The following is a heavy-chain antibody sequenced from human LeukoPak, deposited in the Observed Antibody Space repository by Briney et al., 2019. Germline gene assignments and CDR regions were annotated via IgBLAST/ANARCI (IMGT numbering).Heavy chain of an antibody. Sequence: ASGPTLVNPTQTLTLTCTFSGFSLNSSGVGVGWIRQSPGTALEWLTLIYWSDDKRYSPSLKSRLTVTKDTSKNQVVLTMTNMDPVDTATYYCAHRSRYYYDSSGYEGVYFDYWGQGTLVTVSS. CDR2: IYWSDDK. D-gene: IGHD3-22*01. J-gene: IGHJ4*02. V-gene: IGHV2-5*01. CDR3: AHRSRYYYDSSGYEGVYFDY. CDR1: GFSLNSSGVG.